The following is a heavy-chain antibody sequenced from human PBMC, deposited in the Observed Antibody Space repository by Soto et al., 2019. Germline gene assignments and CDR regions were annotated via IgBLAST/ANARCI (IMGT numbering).Heavy chain of an antibody. CDR3: ARSTTGDPLEYYYYGMDV. CDR1: GDSVSSNSAA. D-gene: IGHD7-27*01. CDR2: TYYRSKWYN. J-gene: IGHJ6*02. V-gene: IGHV6-1*01. Sequence: SQTLSLTCAISGDSVSSNSAAWNWIRQSPSRGLEWLGRTYYRSKWYNDYAVSVKSRITINPDTSKNQFSLQLNSLTPEDTAVYYCARSTTGDPLEYYYYGMDVWGQGTTVTVSS.